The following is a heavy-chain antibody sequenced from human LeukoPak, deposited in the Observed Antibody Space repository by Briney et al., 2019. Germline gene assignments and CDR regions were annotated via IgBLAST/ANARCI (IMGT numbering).Heavy chain of an antibody. CDR1: GFTFSSYG. Sequence: GGSLRLSCAASGFTFSSYGMHWVRQAPGKGLEWVAVISYDGSNKYFADSVKDRFTVSRDNSKNTLYLQVNSLRPEDTAVYYCAKAHHPHSGNYCFDYWGQGTLVTVSS. CDR3: AKAHHPHSGNYCFDY. D-gene: IGHD1-26*01. J-gene: IGHJ4*02. V-gene: IGHV3-30*18. CDR2: ISYDGSNK.